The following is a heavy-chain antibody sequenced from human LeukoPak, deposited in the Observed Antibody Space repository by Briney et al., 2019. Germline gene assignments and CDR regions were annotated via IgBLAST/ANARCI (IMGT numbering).Heavy chain of an antibody. V-gene: IGHV1-2*02. Sequence: ASVKVSCYASGYSFTGYYMHWVRQAPGQGLEWMGWINPNSGGTNYAQKFQGRVTMTRDTSISTAYMELSRLRSDDTAVYYCARAARYGDSVDYWGQGTLVTVSS. CDR2: INPNSGGT. CDR3: ARAARYGDSVDY. D-gene: IGHD4-17*01. J-gene: IGHJ4*02. CDR1: GYSFTGYY.